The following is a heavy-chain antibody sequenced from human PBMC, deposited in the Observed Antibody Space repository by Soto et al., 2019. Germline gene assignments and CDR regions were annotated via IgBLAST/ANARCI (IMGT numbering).Heavy chain of an antibody. V-gene: IGHV3-30*18. Sequence: QVQLVESGGGVVLPGRSLRLSCAASGFTFSNYGMYWVRQAPGKGLEWVAVISFDGNKRYYADSVEGRFTISRDNSKNPLYLDMISLRAEDTAVYYCSKDLRFGSDWYFYFYGLDVWGQGTTVTVSS. J-gene: IGHJ6*02. CDR2: ISFDGNKR. D-gene: IGHD6-19*01. CDR1: GFTFSNYG. CDR3: SKDLRFGSDWYFYFYGLDV.